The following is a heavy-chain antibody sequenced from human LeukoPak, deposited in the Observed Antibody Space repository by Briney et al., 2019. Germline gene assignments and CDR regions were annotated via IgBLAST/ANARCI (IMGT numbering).Heavy chain of an antibody. Sequence: SETLSLTCTVSGXSMRSYYWSWIRQPPGKGLEWIGYIYYSGSTNYNPSLKSRVSISVDTSKNQFSLNLRSVTAADTAVCYCATTWAASGAQYFQHWGQGTLVTVSS. V-gene: IGHV4-59*01. CDR3: ATTWAASGAQYFQH. J-gene: IGHJ1*01. D-gene: IGHD2-15*01. CDR1: GXSMRSYY. CDR2: IYYSGST.